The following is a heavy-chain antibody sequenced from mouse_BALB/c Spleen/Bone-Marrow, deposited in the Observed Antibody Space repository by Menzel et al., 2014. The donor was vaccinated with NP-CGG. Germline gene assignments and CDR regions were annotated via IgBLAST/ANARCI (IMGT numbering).Heavy chain of an antibody. Sequence: VQLQQSGAELVRPGTSVKVSCKASGYAFTNYLIEWVKQRPGQGLEWIGVINPGSGGTNYNEKIKGKATLTADKSSSTAYMQLSSLTSDDSAVYFCARRELGEFDYWGQGTTLTVSS. CDR3: ARRELGEFDY. J-gene: IGHJ2*01. CDR1: GYAFTNYL. D-gene: IGHD4-1*01. V-gene: IGHV1-54*01. CDR2: INPGSGGT.